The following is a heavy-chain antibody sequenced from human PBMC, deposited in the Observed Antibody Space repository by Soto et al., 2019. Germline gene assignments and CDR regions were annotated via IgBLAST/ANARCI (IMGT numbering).Heavy chain of an antibody. J-gene: IGHJ1*01. CDR1: GFTFSSYA. CDR3: ARVRLRFQLAEYFQH. CDR2: ISYDGSNK. Sequence: QVQLVESGGGVVQPGRSLRLSCAASGFTFSSYAMHWVRQAPGKGLEWVAVISYDGSNKYYADSVKGRFTISRDNSKNTLYLQMNSLRAEDTAVYYCARVRLRFQLAEYFQHWGQVTLVTVSS. V-gene: IGHV3-30-3*01. D-gene: IGHD2-2*01.